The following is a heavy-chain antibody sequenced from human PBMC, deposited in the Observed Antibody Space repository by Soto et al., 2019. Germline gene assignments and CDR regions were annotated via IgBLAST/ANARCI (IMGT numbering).Heavy chain of an antibody. V-gene: IGHV4-39*01. D-gene: IGHD6-6*01. CDR1: GGSVSSRSYY. J-gene: IGHJ6*02. CDR3: ARVISSSSSLGLPYYYYGMDV. CDR2: IYFIGST. Sequence: SETLSLTCTVSGGSVSSRSYYWGWIRQPPGKGLECFWFIYFIGSTYYIPSLNSRITMSVDTSKSQFFLKLSFVTAADTAVYYCARVISSSSSLGLPYYYYGMDVWGQGTTVTVSS.